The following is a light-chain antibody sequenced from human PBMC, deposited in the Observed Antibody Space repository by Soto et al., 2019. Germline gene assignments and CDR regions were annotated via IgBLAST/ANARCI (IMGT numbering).Light chain of an antibody. V-gene: IGKV3D-15*01. CDR1: ETVRSN. CDR2: AAS. CDR3: QQYDNWPQT. J-gene: IGKJ1*01. Sequence: RVMTQSPDTLSVSPGERATLSCRASETVRSNLAWYQQKPGQAPRLLIYAASTRATGIPARLSGRGSGTEFTLTISSLQSVDFAVYYCQQYDNWPQTFGQGTKVDIK.